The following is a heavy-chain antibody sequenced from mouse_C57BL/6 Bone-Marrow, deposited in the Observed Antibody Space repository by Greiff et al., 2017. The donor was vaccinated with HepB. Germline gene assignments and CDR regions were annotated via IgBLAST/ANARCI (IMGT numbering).Heavy chain of an antibody. V-gene: IGHV2-2*01. CDR1: GFSLTSYG. Sequence: QVQLQQSGPGLVRPSQSLSITCTVSGFSLTSYGVHWVRQSPGKGLEWLGVIWSGGSTDYNAAFISRLSISKDNSKSQVFFKMNSLQADYTAIYYCARNSRSYWYFDVWGTGTTVTVSS. J-gene: IGHJ1*03. CDR2: IWSGGST. CDR3: ARNSRSYWYFDV.